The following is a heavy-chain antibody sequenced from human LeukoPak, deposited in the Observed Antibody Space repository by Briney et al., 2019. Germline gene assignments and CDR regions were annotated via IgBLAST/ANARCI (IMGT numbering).Heavy chain of an antibody. Sequence: GGSLRLSCAASGFTFSSYSMNWVRQAPGKGLEWVSYISSSSSTIYYADSVKGRFTISRDNAKNSLYLQMNSLRAEDTAVYYCARDFSELSSLDFDYWGQGTLVTVSS. CDR1: GFTFSSYS. V-gene: IGHV3-48*04. CDR3: ARDFSELSSLDFDY. D-gene: IGHD1-26*01. J-gene: IGHJ4*02. CDR2: ISSSSSTI.